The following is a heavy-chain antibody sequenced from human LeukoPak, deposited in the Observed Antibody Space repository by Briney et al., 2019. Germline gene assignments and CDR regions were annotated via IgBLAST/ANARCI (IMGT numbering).Heavy chain of an antibody. CDR2: LSDNGGSP. Sequence: PGGSLRLSCAASGFTFSNYAVSWVRQAPGKGLEWVSSLSDNGGSPYYADSVKGRFTISRDNSKNTLYLHMNSLRVDDTAVYYCASTVTTLWYFDLWGRGTLVTVSS. D-gene: IGHD4-17*01. CDR1: GFTFSNYA. J-gene: IGHJ2*01. CDR3: ASTVTTLWYFDL. V-gene: IGHV3-23*01.